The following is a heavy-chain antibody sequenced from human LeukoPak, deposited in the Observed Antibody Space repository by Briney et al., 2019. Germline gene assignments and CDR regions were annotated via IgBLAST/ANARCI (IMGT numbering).Heavy chain of an antibody. CDR1: GYTFTSYN. V-gene: IGHV1-46*01. CDR2: INPSDGST. J-gene: IGHJ4*02. D-gene: IGHD6-19*01. Sequence: AASVTVSCTASGYTFTSYNIHWVRQAPGQGLEWMGIINPSDGSTSYEQKFQGRVTMTRDTSTSAVYMELRSLRSEDTAVYYCARGTHMGAVAGPGYWGQGTPVTVSS. CDR3: ARGTHMGAVAGPGY.